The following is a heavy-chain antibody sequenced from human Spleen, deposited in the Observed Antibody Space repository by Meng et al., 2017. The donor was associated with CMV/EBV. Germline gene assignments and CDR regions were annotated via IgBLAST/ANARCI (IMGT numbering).Heavy chain of an antibody. V-gene: IGHV3-21*01. D-gene: IGHD2-2*01. CDR2: ISYSSSDI. CDR1: GFTFNTYT. CDR3: ASLGYCSSSSCSRGAFDI. J-gene: IGHJ3*02. Sequence: GGSLRLSCEASGFTFNTYTMNWVRQAPGKGLEWVSSISYSSSDIFYADSVKGRFTVSRDNAINSLYLQMNSLRVEDTAVYYCASLGYCSSSSCSRGAFDIWGQGTRVTVSS.